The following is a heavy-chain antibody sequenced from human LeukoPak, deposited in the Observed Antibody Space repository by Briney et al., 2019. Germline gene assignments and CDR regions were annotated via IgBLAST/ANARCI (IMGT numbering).Heavy chain of an antibody. D-gene: IGHD6-13*01. CDR2: ISGSGSTK. CDR1: GFTVSDDY. J-gene: IGHJ4*02. Sequence: GGSLRLSCAASGFTVSDDYMSWVRQAPGKGLEWVSHISGSGSTKIYADSVKGRFTISRDNAENSLYLQVNSLRAEDTAVYYCARVGSIAAAGTPDYWGQGTLVTVSS. CDR3: ARVGSIAAAGTPDY. V-gene: IGHV3-11*01.